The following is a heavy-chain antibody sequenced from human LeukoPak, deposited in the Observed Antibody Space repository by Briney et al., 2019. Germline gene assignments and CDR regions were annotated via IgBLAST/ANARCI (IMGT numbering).Heavy chain of an antibody. CDR2: ISTSSTYM. Sequence: PGGSLRLSCAASGFTFSSYSMNWVRQAPGKGLEWVSSISTSSTYMYYTDSVKGRFTISRDNAKNSLYLQMNSLRAEDTAFYYCARHDFWSGFKGGDYWGQGTLVTVSS. J-gene: IGHJ4*02. V-gene: IGHV3-21*04. D-gene: IGHD3-3*01. CDR3: ARHDFWSGFKGGDY. CDR1: GFTFSSYS.